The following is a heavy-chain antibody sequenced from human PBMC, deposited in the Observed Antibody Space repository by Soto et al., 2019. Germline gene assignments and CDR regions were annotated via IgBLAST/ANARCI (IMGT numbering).Heavy chain of an antibody. CDR3: ARGISTTSAFNYFDP. CDR2: IYYSGST. CDR1: GGSISSYY. D-gene: IGHD2-2*01. V-gene: IGHV4-59*12. J-gene: IGHJ5*02. Sequence: SETLSLTCTVSGGSISSYYWSWIRQPPGKGLEWIGYIYYSGSTNYNPSLKSRVTISVDKSRNQFSLKLSSVTAADTALYYCARGISTTSAFNYFDPWGQGTLVSVS.